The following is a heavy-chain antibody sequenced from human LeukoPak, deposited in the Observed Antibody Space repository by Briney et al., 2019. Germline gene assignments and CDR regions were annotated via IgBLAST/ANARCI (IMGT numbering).Heavy chain of an antibody. CDR2: MYYSGST. V-gene: IGHV4-59*02. CDR3: ARGIGDSSGYYYPDY. Sequence: SETLSLTCTVSGGSVSYYYWSWIRQPPGKGLERIGYMYYSGSTNYNPSLKSRVTISVDTSKNQFSLKLSSVTAADTAVYYCARGIGDSSGYYYPDYWGQGTLVTVSS. J-gene: IGHJ4*02. D-gene: IGHD3-22*01. CDR1: GGSVSYYY.